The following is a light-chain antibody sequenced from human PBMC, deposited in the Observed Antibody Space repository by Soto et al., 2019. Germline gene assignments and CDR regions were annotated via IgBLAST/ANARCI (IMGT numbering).Light chain of an antibody. J-gene: IGLJ2*01. CDR3: SSYTSAGTVV. CDR1: SSDVGRYNY. CDR2: LVS. V-gene: IGLV2-14*03. Sequence: QSALTQPASVSGSPGQSITISCTGSSSDVGRYNYVSWYQQHPGKAPKLMISLVSSRPSGVSNRFSASKSGNTASLTISGLQAEDEADYYCSSYTSAGTVVIGGGTKLTVL.